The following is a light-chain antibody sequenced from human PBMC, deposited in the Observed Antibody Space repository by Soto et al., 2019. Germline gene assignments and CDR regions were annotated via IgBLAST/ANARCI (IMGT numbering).Light chain of an antibody. Sequence: DIQMTQSPSTLSASVGDRVTITCRASQSIGSWLAWYQQKPGKAPKLLIYRASSLESGVPSRFSGSGSGTEFTLTVSSLPPDDFATYYCQQYNTYSRTFGQGTKVEIK. CDR2: RAS. J-gene: IGKJ1*01. CDR3: QQYNTYSRT. CDR1: QSIGSW. V-gene: IGKV1-5*03.